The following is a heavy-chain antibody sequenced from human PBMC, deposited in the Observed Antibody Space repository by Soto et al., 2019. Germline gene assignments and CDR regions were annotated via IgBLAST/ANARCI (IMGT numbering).Heavy chain of an antibody. D-gene: IGHD1-26*01. CDR3: AGDIRSGSYRFDY. CDR2: ISYSGST. V-gene: IGHV4-39*01. J-gene: IGHJ4*02. Sequence: SENLSLTCTVSGGSISSDSYYCGWIRQSPEKGLEWIASISYSGSTYYNPTLKSRLIISVDTSKSQFSLKLSSVTAADTAIYYCAGDIRSGSYRFDYWGQGALVT. CDR1: GGSISSDSYY.